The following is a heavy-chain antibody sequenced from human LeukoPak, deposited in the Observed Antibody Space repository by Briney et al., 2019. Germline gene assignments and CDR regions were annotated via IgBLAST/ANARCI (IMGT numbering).Heavy chain of an antibody. Sequence: SETLCLSCTASGGSISPYCWNWIRQPPGKGLEWIGYIYSGGSINYNPSLMSRVTTTIDTSKNQFSLKLNSVTAADTAVYYCVRDRGRRDGYIYINYYMDVWGKGAPVTVSS. D-gene: IGHD5-24*01. CDR2: IYSGGSI. V-gene: IGHV4-59*01. CDR1: GGSISPYC. J-gene: IGHJ6*03. CDR3: VRDRGRRDGYIYINYYMDV.